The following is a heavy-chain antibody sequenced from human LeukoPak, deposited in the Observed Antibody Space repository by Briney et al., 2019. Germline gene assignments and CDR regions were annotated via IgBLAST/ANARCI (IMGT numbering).Heavy chain of an antibody. Sequence: SETLSLTCTLSGVSIAVFGGSIDSSSYFWAWVRQPPGKGLEWIGGIHYSGSTYYNPSLKSRVTISIDTSKNQFSLKLSSVTAADTAVYYCARERQWLVFPIDYWGQGTLVTVSS. CDR1: GVSIAVFGGSIDSSSYF. V-gene: IGHV4-39*07. CDR3: ARERQWLVFPIDY. CDR2: IHYSGST. D-gene: IGHD6-19*01. J-gene: IGHJ4*02.